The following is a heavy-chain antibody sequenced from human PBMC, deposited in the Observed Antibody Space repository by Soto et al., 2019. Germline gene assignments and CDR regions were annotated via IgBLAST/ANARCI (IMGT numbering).Heavy chain of an antibody. V-gene: IGHV4-59*01. Sequence: SETLSLTCTVSGGSISSYYWSWIRQPPGKGLEWIGYIYYSGSTNYNPSLKSRVTISVDTSKNQFSLKLSSVTAADTAVYYCARVGVAVFGYYYYYMDVWGKGTTVTVSS. D-gene: IGHD3-3*01. CDR2: IYYSGST. CDR1: GGSISSYY. CDR3: ARVGVAVFGYYYYYMDV. J-gene: IGHJ6*03.